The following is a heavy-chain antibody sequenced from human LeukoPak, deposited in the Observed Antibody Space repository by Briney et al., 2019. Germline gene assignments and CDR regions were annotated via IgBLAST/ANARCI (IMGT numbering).Heavy chain of an antibody. CDR2: INPKTGAT. CDR1: GYIFTDYF. Sequence: ASVQVSCKASGYIFTDYFLHWLRQAPGQGLEWMGWINPKTGATNYAQSFQGRVTMTRDTSTSTGNMEVNSLRSDDTAVYYCARAYEYGWFDPWGQGTLVTVSS. V-gene: IGHV1-2*02. CDR3: ARAYEYGWFDP. J-gene: IGHJ5*02. D-gene: IGHD3-16*01.